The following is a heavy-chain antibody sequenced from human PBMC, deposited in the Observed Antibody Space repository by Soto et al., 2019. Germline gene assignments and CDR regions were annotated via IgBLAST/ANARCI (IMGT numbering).Heavy chain of an antibody. D-gene: IGHD6-25*01. CDR3: ARGQGGYYNWFDS. Sequence: QVQLVESGGVVVQPGRSLRLSCAASGFTFNTYGMHWVRQAPGKGLEWVAVIWYDGNNKYYADSVKGRFTISRDNSKNTLHLQMNSLRAEDTAVYYCARGQGGYYNWFDSWGQGTLVTVSP. J-gene: IGHJ5*01. V-gene: IGHV3-33*01. CDR2: IWYDGNNK. CDR1: GFTFNTYG.